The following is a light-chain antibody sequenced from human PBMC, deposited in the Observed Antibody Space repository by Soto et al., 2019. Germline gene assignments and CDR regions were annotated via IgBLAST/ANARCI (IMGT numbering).Light chain of an antibody. J-gene: IGKJ5*01. CDR1: QSVSSSY. Sequence: EIVLTQSPGTLSLSPGERATLSCRASQSVSSSYLAWYQQKPGQAPRLLIYGASSRATGIPDRFSGSGSGTDFTLTISSLEPEDFAVYYCQQRSNWPPPTFGQGTRLEI. CDR3: QQRSNWPPPT. CDR2: GAS. V-gene: IGKV3D-20*02.